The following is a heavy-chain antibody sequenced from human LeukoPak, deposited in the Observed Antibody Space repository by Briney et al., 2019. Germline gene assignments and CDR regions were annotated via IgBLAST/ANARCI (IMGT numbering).Heavy chain of an antibody. CDR2: INPNSGGT. CDR1: GYSFTGYY. J-gene: IGHJ6*03. V-gene: IGHV1-2*02. CDR3: AIQFDIVVVPPKENYMDV. Sequence: ASVTVSCKASGYSFTGYYMHWVRQAPGQGLEWMGWINPNSGGTNYAQKFQGRVTMTRDTSISTAYMELSRLRTDDTAVYYCAIQFDIVVVPPKENYMDVWGKGTTVTVSS. D-gene: IGHD2-2*01.